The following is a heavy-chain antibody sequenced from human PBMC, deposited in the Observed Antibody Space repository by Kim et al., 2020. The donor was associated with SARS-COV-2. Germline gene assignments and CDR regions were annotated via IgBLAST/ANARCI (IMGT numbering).Heavy chain of an antibody. D-gene: IGHD3-16*01. Sequence: SETLSLTCTVSGGSIINYYWTWIRQPPGKGLEWIGYIYYDGTTSYHPSLKSRVTMSVDTSKNQFSLKVRSVTAADTAVYYCVRGEGGGHFQHWGQGTLVTVSS. CDR3: VRGEGGGHFQH. J-gene: IGHJ1*01. V-gene: IGHV4-59*01. CDR1: GGSIINYY. CDR2: IYYDGTT.